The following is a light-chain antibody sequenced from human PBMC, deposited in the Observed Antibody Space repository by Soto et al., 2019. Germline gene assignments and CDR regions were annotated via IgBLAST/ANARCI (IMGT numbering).Light chain of an antibody. CDR2: EAS. Sequence: DIQMTQFPSTLAASVGDRVTITCRASQSISDQLAWYQQKPGRAPEVLIHEASTLESGVPSRFSGNGSGTDFILTISSRQPDDFVTYYCQEYYPSFTWTFGQGTKVDNK. J-gene: IGKJ1*01. CDR1: QSISDQ. CDR3: QEYYPSFTWT. V-gene: IGKV1-5*03.